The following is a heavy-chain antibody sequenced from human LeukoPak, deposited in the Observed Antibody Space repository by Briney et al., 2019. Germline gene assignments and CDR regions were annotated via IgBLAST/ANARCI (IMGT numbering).Heavy chain of an antibody. CDR2: ISAYNGNT. J-gene: IGHJ4*02. D-gene: IGHD6-13*01. Sequence: GESLKISCKGSGYSFTSYGISWVRQAPGQGLEWMGWISAYNGNTNYAQKLQGRVTMTTDTSTSTAYMELRSLRSDDTAVYYCARDGAPLRSSSWWYADYWGQGTLVTVSS. CDR1: GYSFTSYG. CDR3: ARDGAPLRSSSWWYADY. V-gene: IGHV1-18*01.